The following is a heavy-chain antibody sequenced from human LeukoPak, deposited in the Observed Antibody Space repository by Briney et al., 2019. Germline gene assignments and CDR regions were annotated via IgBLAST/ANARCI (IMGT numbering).Heavy chain of an antibody. J-gene: IGHJ4*02. V-gene: IGHV3-74*01. CDR3: ARGESRDY. CDR2: INSDGSNT. D-gene: IGHD6-13*01. CDR1: GFTFNNYC. Sequence: PGRSLRLSCASSGFTFNNYCMHWVPHAPGEGLVWVSRINSDGSNTGYAGSVKGRFTISRDNAKNTVYLQMNSLRAEDTAVYFCARGESRDYWGQGTLVTVSS.